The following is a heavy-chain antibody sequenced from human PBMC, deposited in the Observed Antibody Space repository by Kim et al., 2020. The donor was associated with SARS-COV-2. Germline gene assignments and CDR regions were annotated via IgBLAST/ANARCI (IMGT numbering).Heavy chain of an antibody. Sequence: NPSLKSRVTISVDKSKNQFSLKLSSVTAADTAVYYCARDLSSSWYDAFDIWGQGTMVTVSS. D-gene: IGHD6-13*01. V-gene: IGHV4-4*02. CDR3: ARDLSSSWYDAFDI. J-gene: IGHJ3*02.